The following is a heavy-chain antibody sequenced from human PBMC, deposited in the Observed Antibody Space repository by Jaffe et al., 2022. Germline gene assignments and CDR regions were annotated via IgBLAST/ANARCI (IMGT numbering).Heavy chain of an antibody. D-gene: IGHD6-13*01. J-gene: IGHJ5*02. V-gene: IGHV5-51*03. Sequence: EVQLVQSGAEVKKPGESLKISCKGSGYSFTSYWIGWVRQMPGKGLEWMGIIYPGDSDTRYSPSFQGQVTISADKSISTAYLQWSSLKASDTAMYYCVRRAEYSSSWSNWFDPWGQGTLVTVSS. CDR2: IYPGDSDT. CDR1: GYSFTSYW. CDR3: VRRAEYSSSWSNWFDP.